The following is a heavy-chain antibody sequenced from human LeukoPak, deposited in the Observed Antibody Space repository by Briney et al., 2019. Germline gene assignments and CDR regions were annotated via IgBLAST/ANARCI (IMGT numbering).Heavy chain of an antibody. CDR2: VYTSGST. CDR1: GGSISSGSYY. D-gene: IGHD3-3*01. CDR3: ARGVLRFLEWLPTLHY. J-gene: IGHJ4*02. V-gene: IGHV4-61*02. Sequence: SETLSLTYTVSGGSISSGSYYWSWIRRPAGKGLEWIGRVYTSGSTNYNPSLKSRVTISVDTSKNQFSLKLSSVTAADTAVYYCARGVLRFLEWLPTLHYWGQGTLVTVSS.